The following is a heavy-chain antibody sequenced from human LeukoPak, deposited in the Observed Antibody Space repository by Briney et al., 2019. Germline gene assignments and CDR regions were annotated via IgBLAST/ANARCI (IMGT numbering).Heavy chain of an antibody. Sequence: PGGSLRLSCAASGFTFTNYGMHWVRQAPGQGLEWVAFIRYDGSIEYHADSVKGRFTISRDNAQNSLNLQMNSLTAGDTAVYYCARFGSGLSVFASWGQGTLVTVSS. V-gene: IGHV3-30*02. J-gene: IGHJ4*02. CDR2: IRYDGSIE. CDR1: GFTFTNYG. D-gene: IGHD3-16*01. CDR3: ARFGSGLSVFAS.